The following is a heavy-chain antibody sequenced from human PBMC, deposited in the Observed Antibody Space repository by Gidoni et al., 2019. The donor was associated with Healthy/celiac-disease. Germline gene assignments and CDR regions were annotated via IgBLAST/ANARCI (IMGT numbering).Heavy chain of an antibody. D-gene: IGHD3-16*01. CDR3: ARAPEWFAGARGYYYYYYGMDV. CDR2: ISSSSSYI. Sequence: EVQLVESGGGLVKPGGSLRLSCAASGFTFSSYSMTWVRQAPGKGLEWVSSISSSSSYIYYADSVKGRFTISRDNAKNSLYLQMNSLRAEDTAVYYCARAPEWFAGARGYYYYYYGMDVWGQGTTVTVSS. CDR1: GFTFSSYS. V-gene: IGHV3-21*01. J-gene: IGHJ6*02.